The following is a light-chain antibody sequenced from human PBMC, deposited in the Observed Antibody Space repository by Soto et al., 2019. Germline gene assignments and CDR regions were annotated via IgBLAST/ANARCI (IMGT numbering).Light chain of an antibody. CDR3: QQYASTPIT. J-gene: IGKJ5*01. CDR2: GAS. Sequence: EIVMTQSPDTLSVSPWERVNLSCISSQSVSSSYLAWYQQKPGQAPRLLSDGASSRATGIPDRFSGSGSGTDFTLTSSRLEPEDFAVYYCQQYASTPITFGQGTRLEIK. CDR1: QSVSSSY. V-gene: IGKV3-20*01.